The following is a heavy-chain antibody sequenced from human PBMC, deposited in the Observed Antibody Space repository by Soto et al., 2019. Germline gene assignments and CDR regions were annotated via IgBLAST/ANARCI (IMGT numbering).Heavy chain of an antibody. Sequence: QAQLVQSGAEGKKPGASVRVSCKTSGYPFTDYFIHWVRQAPGQGLEWMGIISLYHHSTSYAQKFQGRLTVTADTSTTTVYMDLSSLTSEDSAVYWCARELYSCGGDCPYYMDYWGQGNLVTVSS. V-gene: IGHV1-46*01. J-gene: IGHJ4*02. CDR2: ISLYHHST. D-gene: IGHD2-21*02. CDR3: ARELYSCGGDCPYYMDY. CDR1: GYPFTDYF.